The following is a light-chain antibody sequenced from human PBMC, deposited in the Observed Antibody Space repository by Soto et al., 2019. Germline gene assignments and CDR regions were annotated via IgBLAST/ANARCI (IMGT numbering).Light chain of an antibody. CDR2: GVS. V-gene: IGKV3-20*01. CDR1: QSVSSNY. J-gene: IGKJ5*01. CDR3: QQYAPSPAIT. Sequence: ETVLTQSPGTLSLSPGERATLSCRASQSVSSNYIVWYQQKPGQAPRLLISGVSNRATGIPDRFSGRGFGTDFTLTISRLEPEDVAVYYCQQYAPSPAITFGQGTRVEIK.